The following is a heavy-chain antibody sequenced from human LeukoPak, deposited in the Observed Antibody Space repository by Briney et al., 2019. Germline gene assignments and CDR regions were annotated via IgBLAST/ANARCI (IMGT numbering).Heavy chain of an antibody. V-gene: IGHV1-46*01. CDR1: GYTFTSYY. Sequence: ASVNVSCTASGYTFTSYYMHWVRQAPGQGLEWMGIITPSGGSTSYAQKFQGRVTMTRDTSTSTVYMELSSLRSEDTAVYYCARDWSLNGLQADTFDYWGQGTLVTVSS. CDR3: ARDWSLNGLQADTFDY. J-gene: IGHJ4*02. CDR2: ITPSGGST. D-gene: IGHD3-3*01.